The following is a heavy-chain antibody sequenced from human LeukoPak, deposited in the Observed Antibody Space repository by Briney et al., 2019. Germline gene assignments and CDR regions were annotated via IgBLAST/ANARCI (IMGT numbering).Heavy chain of an antibody. CDR3: ARHGGVYYYYYGMDV. J-gene: IGHJ6*02. CDR2: IYPGDSDT. V-gene: IGHV5-51*01. CDR1: GYSFTSYW. D-gene: IGHD4-23*01. Sequence: GESLKISCKGSGYSFTSYWIGWVRQMPGKGLEWMGIIYPGDSDTRYSPSFQGQVTISADKSISTAYLQWSSLKASDTAMYYCARHGGVYYYYYGMDVWGQGTTATVSS.